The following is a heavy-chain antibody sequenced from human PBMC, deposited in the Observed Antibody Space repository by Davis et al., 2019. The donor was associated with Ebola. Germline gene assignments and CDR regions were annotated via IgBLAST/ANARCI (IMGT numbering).Heavy chain of an antibody. CDR2: INPNSGGT. V-gene: IGHV1-2*02. Sequence: ASVKVSCKASGYTFTGYYMHWVRQAPGQGLEWMGWINPNSGGTNYAQKFQGRVTMTRDTSISTAYMELSRLRSDDTAVYYCAREKAVAGTDYFDYWGQGTLVTVSS. J-gene: IGHJ4*02. CDR1: GYTFTGYY. CDR3: AREKAVAGTDYFDY. D-gene: IGHD6-19*01.